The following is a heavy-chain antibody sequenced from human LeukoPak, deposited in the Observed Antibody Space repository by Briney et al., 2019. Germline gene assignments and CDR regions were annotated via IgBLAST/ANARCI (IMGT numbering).Heavy chain of an antibody. CDR2: IYYSGST. Sequence: SETLSLTCTVSGGSISSSSYYWGWIRQPPGKGLEWIGSIYYSGSTYYNPSLKSRVTISVDTSKNQFSLKLSSATAADTAVYYCARPGGYCSSTSCYSGPGDYGMDVWGQGTTVTVSS. CDR1: GGSISSSSYY. CDR3: ARPGGYCSSTSCYSGPGDYGMDV. V-gene: IGHV4-39*01. J-gene: IGHJ6*02. D-gene: IGHD2-2*01.